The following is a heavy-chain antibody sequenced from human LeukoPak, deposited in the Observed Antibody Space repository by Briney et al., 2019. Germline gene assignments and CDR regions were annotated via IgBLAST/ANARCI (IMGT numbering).Heavy chain of an antibody. CDR1: GFTFSDYY. J-gene: IGHJ6*02. V-gene: IGHV3-11*01. CDR3: ARGGCSGGSCYPYYYYGMDV. D-gene: IGHD2-15*01. CDR2: ISSSGSTI. Sequence: GGPLRLSCAASGFTFSDYYMSWIRQAPGKGLEWVSYISSSGSTIYYADSVKGRFTISRDNAKNSLYLQMNSLRAEDTAVYYCARGGCSGGSCYPYYYYGMDVWGQGTTVTVSS.